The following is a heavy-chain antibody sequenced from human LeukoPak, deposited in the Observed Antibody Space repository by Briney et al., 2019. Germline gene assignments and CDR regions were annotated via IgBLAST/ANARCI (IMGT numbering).Heavy chain of an antibody. CDR1: GFTFSSYE. Sequence: GGSLRLSCAASGFTFSSYEMNWVRQAPGKGLEWVSYISSSGSTIYYADSVKGRFTISRDNAKNSLYLQMNSLRAEDTAVYYCARSGVTMIVVDAFDIWGQGTMVTVSS. CDR2: ISSSGSTI. J-gene: IGHJ3*02. D-gene: IGHD3-22*01. V-gene: IGHV3-48*03. CDR3: ARSGVTMIVVDAFDI.